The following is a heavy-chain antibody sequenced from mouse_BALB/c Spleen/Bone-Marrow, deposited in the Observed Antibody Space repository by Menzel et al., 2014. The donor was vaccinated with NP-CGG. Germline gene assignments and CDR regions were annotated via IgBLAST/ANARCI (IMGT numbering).Heavy chain of an antibody. CDR2: INPDSRTI. CDR1: GFDFSRYW. Sequence: EVQLQQSGGGLVQPGGSLKPSCAASGFDFSRYWMSWVRQAPGKGLGWIGEINPDSRTINYSPSLKDKFIISRDNAKNTLYLRLNKVRSEDTALYYCARPDYYGYLNYWGQGTTLTVSS. D-gene: IGHD1-1*01. V-gene: IGHV4-1*02. CDR3: ARPDYYGYLNY. J-gene: IGHJ2*01.